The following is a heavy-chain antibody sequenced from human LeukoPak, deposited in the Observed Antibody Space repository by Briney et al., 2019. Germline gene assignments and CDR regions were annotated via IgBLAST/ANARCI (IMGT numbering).Heavy chain of an antibody. D-gene: IGHD1-26*01. CDR1: GCTFTSYY. Sequence: ASVKVSCKASGCTFTSYYMHWVRQAPGQGLEWMGIINPRGGSISYAQKFQGRVTMTRDTSTSTVYMELSSLRSEDTAVYYCARAPEVGALYISDYWGQGTLVTVSS. CDR3: ARAPEVGALYISDY. CDR2: INPRGGSI. V-gene: IGHV1-46*01. J-gene: IGHJ4*02.